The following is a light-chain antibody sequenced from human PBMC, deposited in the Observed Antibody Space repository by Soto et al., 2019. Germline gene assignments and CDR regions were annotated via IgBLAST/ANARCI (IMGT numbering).Light chain of an antibody. CDR3: QQYGSSPRA. J-gene: IGKJ1*01. V-gene: IGKV3-20*01. Sequence: EIVFTQSPGTLSLSPGERVTISCRASQSVSSSYLAWHQQKNGQAPRLLIYGASSRDTGIPDRFSGSGSGTDFTLTISRLEPEDFEVYYCQQYGSSPRAFGQGTKVDIK. CDR1: QSVSSSY. CDR2: GAS.